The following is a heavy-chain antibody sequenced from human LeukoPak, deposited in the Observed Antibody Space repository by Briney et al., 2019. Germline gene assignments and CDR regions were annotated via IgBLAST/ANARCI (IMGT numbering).Heavy chain of an antibody. J-gene: IGHJ3*02. D-gene: IGHD1-14*01. V-gene: IGHV1-18*04. CDR2: ISAYNGNT. CDR1: GYTFTGYY. Sequence: GASVKVSCKASGYTFTGYYMHWVRQAPGQGLEWMGWISAYNGNTNYAQKLQGRVTMTTDTSTSTAYMELRSLRSDDTAVYYCAVIPDGPDHDAFDIWGQGTMVTVSS. CDR3: AVIPDGPDHDAFDI.